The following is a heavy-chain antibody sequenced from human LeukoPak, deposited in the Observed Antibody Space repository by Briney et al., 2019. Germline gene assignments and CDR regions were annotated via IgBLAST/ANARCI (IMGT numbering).Heavy chain of an antibody. D-gene: IGHD3-16*01. V-gene: IGHV4-59*01. Sequence: SETLSLTCTVSGGSISSYYWSWIRQPPGKGLEWIGYIYYSGSTNYNPSLKSRVTISVDTSKNQFSLKLSSVTAADTAVYYCARGPIHYDYVWGSSFGYWGQGTLVTVSS. CDR3: ARGPIHYDYVWGSSFGY. CDR2: IYYSGST. J-gene: IGHJ4*02. CDR1: GGSISSYY.